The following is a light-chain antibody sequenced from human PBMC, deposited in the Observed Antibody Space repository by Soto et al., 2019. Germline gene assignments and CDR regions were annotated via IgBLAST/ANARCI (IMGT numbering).Light chain of an antibody. CDR1: QGISSY. V-gene: IGKV1-9*01. CDR3: QQLNTYPFT. J-gene: IGKJ4*01. CDR2: AAS. Sequence: DIQLTQSPSFLSASVGDRVTITCRASQGISSYLAWYQQKPGKAPKLLIYAASTLQSGVPSRFSGSESGTEFTLTISSLQPEDFATYYCQQLNTYPFTFGGGTQVEIK.